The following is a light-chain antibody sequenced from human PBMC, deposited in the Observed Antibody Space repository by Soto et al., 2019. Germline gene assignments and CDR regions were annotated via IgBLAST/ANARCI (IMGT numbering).Light chain of an antibody. CDR3: QQYMSSVT. J-gene: IGKJ1*01. CDR2: GAS. Sequence: EIVLTQSPGSLSLSPGQRATLSCRASQSVDTTFFAWYQKKPGQAPRLLIYGASKRATGIPDMFSGSGSGTDFTLIISRLDPEDFSVYYCQQYMSSVTFGQGTKVEIK. CDR1: QSVDTTF. V-gene: IGKV3-20*01.